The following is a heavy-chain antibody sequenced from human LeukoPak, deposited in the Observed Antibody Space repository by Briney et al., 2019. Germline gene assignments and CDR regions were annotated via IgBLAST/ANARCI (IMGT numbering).Heavy chain of an antibody. J-gene: IGHJ6*02. CDR2: IIPIFGTA. V-gene: IGHV1-69*13. CDR1: GGTFSSYA. CDR3: ARHQGELRYYYYGMDV. Sequence: ASVKVSCKASGGTFSSYAISWVRQAPGQGLEWMGGIIPIFGTANYAQKFQGRVTITADESTSTAYMELRSLKSDDTAVYYCARHQGELRYYYYGMDVWGPGTRVTVAS. D-gene: IGHD1-26*01.